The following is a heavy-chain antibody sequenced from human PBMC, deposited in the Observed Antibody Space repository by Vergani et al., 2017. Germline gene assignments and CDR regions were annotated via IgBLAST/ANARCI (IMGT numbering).Heavy chain of an antibody. CDR1: GFTVSSHY. CDR2: IFSGGYT. J-gene: IGHJ1*01. V-gene: IGHV3-66*04. CDR3: ASQYYDFWSGRD. Sequence: QLVESGGDLVQPGGSLRLSCAVSGFTVSSHYMSWVRQAPGKGLEWVSVIFSGGYTYYADSVKGRFTISRDGSKNRLYLQMNSLRAEDTAVYXCASQYYDFWSGRDWGQGTLVTVSS. D-gene: IGHD3-3*01.